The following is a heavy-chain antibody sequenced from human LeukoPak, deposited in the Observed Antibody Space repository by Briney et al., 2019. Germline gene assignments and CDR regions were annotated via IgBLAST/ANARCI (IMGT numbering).Heavy chain of an antibody. D-gene: IGHD2-2*01. CDR3: PKGSRPRSPGQ. Sequence: GGSLRLSCAVSGFTFSSYGMHWVRQAPGKGLEWVAVISYDGSNKFYADSVKGRFTISRDDSKNTLYLQMNSLRAEDTAVYYCPKGSRPRSPGQWGQGTLVTVSS. V-gene: IGHV3-30*18. J-gene: IGHJ4*02. CDR1: GFTFSSYG. CDR2: ISYDGSNK.